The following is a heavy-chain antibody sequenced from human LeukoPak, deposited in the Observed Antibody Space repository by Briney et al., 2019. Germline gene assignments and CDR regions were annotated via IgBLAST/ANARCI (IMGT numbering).Heavy chain of an antibody. CDR3: ARRGFGGASHYDY. D-gene: IGHD3-16*01. V-gene: IGHV4-59*08. CDR1: GGSISSYY. Sequence: SETLSLTCTVSGGSISSYYWSRIRQPPGKGLEWIGYIYYSGSTNYNPSLKSRVTISVDTSKNQFSLKLSSVTAADTAVYYCARRGFGGASHYDYWGQGTLVTVSS. J-gene: IGHJ4*02. CDR2: IYYSGST.